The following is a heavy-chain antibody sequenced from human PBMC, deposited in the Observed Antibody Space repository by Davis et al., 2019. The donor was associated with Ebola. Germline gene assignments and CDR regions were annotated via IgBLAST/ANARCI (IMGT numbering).Heavy chain of an antibody. J-gene: IGHJ4*02. CDR1: GFTFSSYS. CDR3: AKDITLSSGWYSTFDY. CDR2: ISSSSSYI. V-gene: IGHV3-21*01. D-gene: IGHD6-19*01. Sequence: GGSLRLSCAASGFTFSSYSMNWVRQAPGKGLEWVSSISSSSSYIYYADSVKGRFTISRDNAKNSLYLQMNSLRAEDTAVYYCAKDITLSSGWYSTFDYWGQGTLVTVSS.